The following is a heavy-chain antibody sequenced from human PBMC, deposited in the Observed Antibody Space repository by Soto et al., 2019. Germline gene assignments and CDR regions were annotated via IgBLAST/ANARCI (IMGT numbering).Heavy chain of an antibody. CDR1: GFTFSSYA. J-gene: IGHJ5*02. CDR3: AKANPDIVVVPAATTKDRFDP. V-gene: IGHV3-23*01. CDR2: ISGSGGST. D-gene: IGHD2-2*01. Sequence: EVQLLESGGGLVQPGGSLRLSCAASGFTFSSYAMSWVRQAPGKGLEWVSAISGSGGSTYYADSVKGRFTISRDNSKNTLYLQMNSLRAEDTAVYYCAKANPDIVVVPAATTKDRFDPWGQGTLVTVSS.